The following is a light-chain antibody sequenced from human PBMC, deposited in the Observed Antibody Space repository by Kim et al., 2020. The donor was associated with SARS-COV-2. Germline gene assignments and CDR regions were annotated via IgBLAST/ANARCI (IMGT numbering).Light chain of an antibody. CDR2: DAS. J-gene: IGKJ5*01. Sequence: EIVLTQSPAPLSLSPGERATLSCRASQSVDIYLAWYQQKPGQAPRLLIYDASNRATGIPPRFSGSGSGTDFTLTISSLEAEDFGVYYCQQRRSWPPITFGQGTRLEIK. V-gene: IGKV3-11*01. CDR1: QSVDIY. CDR3: QQRRSWPPIT.